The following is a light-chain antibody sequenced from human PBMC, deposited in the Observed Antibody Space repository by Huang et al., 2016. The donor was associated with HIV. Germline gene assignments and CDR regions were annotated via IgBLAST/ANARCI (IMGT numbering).Light chain of an antibody. CDR3: QQYDTLPWT. CDR2: DAS. J-gene: IGKJ1*01. CDR1: LDINNY. V-gene: IGKV1-33*01. Sequence: DIQMTQSPSSLSASLGYKVTITCQASLDINNYLNWYQQKPGEAPKLLIYDASNLETGVPSRFSGSRSGTHFTFTVSSLQPEDVATYHCQQYDTLPWTFGQGTTVEI.